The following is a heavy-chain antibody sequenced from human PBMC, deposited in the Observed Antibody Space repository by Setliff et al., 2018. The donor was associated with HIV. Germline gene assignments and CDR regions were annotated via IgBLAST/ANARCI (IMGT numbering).Heavy chain of an antibody. Sequence: PGGSLRLSCAASDFTFSTYCMNWVRQAPGKGLEWISPISYRSSYIYYSDSVKGRFTISRNDAGNSLFLQLNSLRDEDTAVYYCSRSQGIGNYYMDVWGTGTTVTVSS. D-gene: IGHD2-15*01. CDR3: SRSQGIGNYYMDV. CDR1: DFTFSTYC. V-gene: IGHV3-21*01. CDR2: ISYRSSYI. J-gene: IGHJ6*03.